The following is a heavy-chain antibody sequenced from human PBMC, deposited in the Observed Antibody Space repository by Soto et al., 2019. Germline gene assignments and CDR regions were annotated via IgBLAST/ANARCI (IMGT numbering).Heavy chain of an antibody. V-gene: IGHV1-18*04. D-gene: IGHD3-22*01. CDR2: ISAYNGST. J-gene: IGHJ4*02. CDR1: GYTFTSYG. Sequence: SEKVSCKASGYTFTSYGISWVRQAPGQGLEWRGWISAYNGSTNYAQKLQGRVTMTTDTSTSTAYMELRSLRSDDTAVSYCARGDYYDSSGYYDYWGQGTLVTVSS. CDR3: ARGDYYDSSGYYDY.